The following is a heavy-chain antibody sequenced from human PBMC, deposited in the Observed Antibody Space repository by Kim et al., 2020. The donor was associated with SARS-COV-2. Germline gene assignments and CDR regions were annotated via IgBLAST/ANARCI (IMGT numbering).Heavy chain of an antibody. CDR2: ISYDGSNK. CDR3: AKDLPEWVWFGEFYYYGMDV. V-gene: IGHV3-30*18. J-gene: IGHJ6*02. D-gene: IGHD3-10*01. Sequence: GGSLRLSCAASGFTFSSYGMHWVRQAPGKGLEWVAVISYDGSNKYYADSVKGRFTISRDNSKNTLYLQMNSLRAEDTAVYYCAKDLPEWVWFGEFYYYGMDVWGQGTTVTVSS. CDR1: GFTFSSYG.